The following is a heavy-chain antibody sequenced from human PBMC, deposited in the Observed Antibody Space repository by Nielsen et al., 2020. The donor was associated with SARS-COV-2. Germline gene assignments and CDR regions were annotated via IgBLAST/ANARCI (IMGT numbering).Heavy chain of an antibody. J-gene: IGHJ6*02. Sequence: TLSLTCTVSGGSITSGNYYWSWIRQHPGKGLEWIGNIYYRGSTYYNPSLESRVTISIDTSKNQFSLKLSSVTAADTAVYYCATDLAGGRNLDVWGQGTTVTVSS. V-gene: IGHV4-31*03. D-gene: IGHD3-10*01. CDR1: GGSITSGNYY. CDR2: IYYRGST. CDR3: ATDLAGGRNLDV.